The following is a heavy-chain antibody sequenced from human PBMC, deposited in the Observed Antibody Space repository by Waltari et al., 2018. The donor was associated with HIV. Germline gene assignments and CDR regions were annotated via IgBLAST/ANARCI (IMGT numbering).Heavy chain of an antibody. Sequence: QVQLVQSGAEVKKPGASVKVSCKASGYTFTGYYMHWVRQAPGHGLEWRGWINPNSGGTNYAQKFQGRVTMTRDTSISTAYMELSRLRSDDTAVYYCARANFWSGYYTGLSWFDPWGQGTLVTVSS. CDR2: INPNSGGT. CDR1: GYTFTGYY. D-gene: IGHD3-3*01. CDR3: ARANFWSGYYTGLSWFDP. V-gene: IGHV1-2*02. J-gene: IGHJ5*02.